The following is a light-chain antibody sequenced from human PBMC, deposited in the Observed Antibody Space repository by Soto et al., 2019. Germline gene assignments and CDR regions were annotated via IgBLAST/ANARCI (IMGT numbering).Light chain of an antibody. CDR2: DVS. Sequence: QSVLTQPASVSGSPGQSITISCTGTSSDVGGYNYVSWYQQHPGKAPKLMIYDVSNRPSGVSNRFSGSKSGNTASLTISGLQAEDEAYYCCSSYTSSSTLVVFGGGTKLTVL. CDR3: SSYTSSSTLVV. J-gene: IGLJ2*01. CDR1: SSDVGGYNY. V-gene: IGLV2-14*01.